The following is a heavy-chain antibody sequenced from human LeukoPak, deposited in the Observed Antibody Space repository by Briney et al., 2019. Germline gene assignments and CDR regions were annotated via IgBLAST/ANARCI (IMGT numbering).Heavy chain of an antibody. CDR3: ARKSSGYYFDY. CDR1: GFSLSTHGMR. D-gene: IGHD3-22*01. Sequence: SGPTLVNPTQTLTLTCTFSGFSLSTHGMRVSWIRQPPGKALEWLARIDWDDEKFYSTSLKTRLTISEDTSKNQVVLSMTNMDPVDTATYYCARKSSGYYFDYWGQGTLVTVSS. CDR2: IDWDDEK. J-gene: IGHJ4*02. V-gene: IGHV2-70*04.